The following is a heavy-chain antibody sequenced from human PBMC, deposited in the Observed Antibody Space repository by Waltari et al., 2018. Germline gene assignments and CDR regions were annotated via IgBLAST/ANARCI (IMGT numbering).Heavy chain of an antibody. Sequence: QVQLQESGPGLVRSSGTLSLPCTASGTSLMSSFWSCVRQPPGKGLEWLGYTYYSGSTNDNPSLKGQLTISLDKARSQFSLKLTSVTAADTAVYYCVRQVKSIGAVGTILWFDPWGQGTLATVSS. CDR3: VRQVKSIGAVGTILWFDP. J-gene: IGHJ5*02. D-gene: IGHD6-13*01. CDR1: GTSLMSSF. V-gene: IGHV4-59*12. CDR2: TYYSGST.